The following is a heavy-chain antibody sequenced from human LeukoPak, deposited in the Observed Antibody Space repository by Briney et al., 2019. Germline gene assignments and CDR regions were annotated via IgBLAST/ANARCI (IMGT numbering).Heavy chain of an antibody. CDR3: ARGLLWFGDRYGMDI. Sequence: GASVKVSCKASGYTFTGYYMHWVRQAPGQGLEWMGWINPNSGGTNYAQKFQGRVTMTRDTSISTAYMELSRLRSDDTAVYYCARGLLWFGDRYGMDIWGQGTTVTVSS. J-gene: IGHJ6*02. CDR1: GYTFTGYY. V-gene: IGHV1-2*02. D-gene: IGHD3-10*01. CDR2: INPNSGGT.